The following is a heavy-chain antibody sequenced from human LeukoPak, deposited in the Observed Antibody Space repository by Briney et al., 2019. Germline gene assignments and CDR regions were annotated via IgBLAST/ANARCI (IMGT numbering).Heavy chain of an antibody. Sequence: PSETLSLTCTVSGGSISSYYWSWIRQPPGKGLEWIGYIYYSGSTNYNPSLKSRVTISVDTSKNQFSLKLSSVTAADTAVYYCARVKGAPRRYCSSTSCQKQGYYYYMDVWGKGTTVTVSS. CDR3: ARVKGAPRRYCSSTSCQKQGYYYYMDV. D-gene: IGHD2-2*01. CDR1: GGSISSYY. CDR2: IYYSGST. V-gene: IGHV4-59*01. J-gene: IGHJ6*03.